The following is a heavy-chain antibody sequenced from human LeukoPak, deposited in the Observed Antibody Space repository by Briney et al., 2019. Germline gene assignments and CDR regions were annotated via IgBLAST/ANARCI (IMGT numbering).Heavy chain of an antibody. CDR1: GYTFTSYG. D-gene: IGHD3-10*01. V-gene: IGHV1-18*01. J-gene: IGHJ5*02. Sequence: GASVKVSCKASGYTFTSYGISWVRQAPGQGLEWMGWISAYNGNTNYAQKLQGRVTMTTDTSTSTAYMELSSLRSEDTAVYYCARDLGLRGVTNWFDPWGQGTLVTVSS. CDR2: ISAYNGNT. CDR3: ARDLGLRGVTNWFDP.